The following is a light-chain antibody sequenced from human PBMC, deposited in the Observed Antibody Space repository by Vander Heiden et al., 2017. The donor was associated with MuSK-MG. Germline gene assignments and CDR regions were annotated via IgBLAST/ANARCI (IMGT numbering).Light chain of an antibody. CDR3: QQRSNWPLT. CDR2: DAS. J-gene: IGKJ4*01. Sequence: ETVLTQSPATLSLSPGERASLSCRASQSISNSIVWYQQKPGQAPRLLIYDASKRATGIPDRFSGSGSGTDFTLTISSLEPEDFAVYYCQQRSNWPLTFGGGTKVEIK. CDR1: QSISNS. V-gene: IGKV3-11*01.